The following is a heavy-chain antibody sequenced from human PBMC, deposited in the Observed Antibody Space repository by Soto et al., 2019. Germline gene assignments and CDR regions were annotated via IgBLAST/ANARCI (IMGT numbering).Heavy chain of an antibody. J-gene: IGHJ1*01. CDR2: ISSSSSTI. CDR1: GFTFSSYS. Sequence: GGSLRLSCAASGFTFSSYSMNWVRRAPGKGLEWVSYISSSSSTIYYADSVKGRFTISRDNAKNSLYLQMNSLRDEDTAVYYCARDNVDTAMVYGDFQHWGQGTLVTVSS. D-gene: IGHD5-18*01. CDR3: ARDNVDTAMVYGDFQH. V-gene: IGHV3-48*02.